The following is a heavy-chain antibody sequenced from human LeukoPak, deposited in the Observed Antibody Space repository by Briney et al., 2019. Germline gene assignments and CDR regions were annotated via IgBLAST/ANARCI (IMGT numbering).Heavy chain of an antibody. Sequence: SETLSLTCSVSGGSISSGSYYWSWIRQPAGTGLEWIGRIYTSGSTNYNPSLKSRVTISVDTSKNQFSLKLSSVTAADTAVYYCARGLRYFDWLPRGEFDYWGQGTLVTVSS. D-gene: IGHD3-9*01. CDR2: IYTSGST. CDR3: ARGLRYFDWLPRGEFDY. V-gene: IGHV4-61*02. J-gene: IGHJ4*02. CDR1: GGSISSGSYY.